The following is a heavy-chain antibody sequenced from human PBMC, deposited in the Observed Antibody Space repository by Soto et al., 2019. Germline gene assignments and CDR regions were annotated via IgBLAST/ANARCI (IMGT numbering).Heavy chain of an antibody. CDR1: GGSISSGGYS. Sequence: PSETLSLTCAVSGGSISSGGYSWSWIRQPPGKGLEWIGYIYHSGSTYYNPSLKSRVTISVDTSKNQFSLKLSSVTAADTAVYYCARIKRGYSGYDWGYYYYYMDVWGKGTTVTVSS. V-gene: IGHV4-30-2*01. CDR2: IYHSGST. J-gene: IGHJ6*03. D-gene: IGHD5-12*01. CDR3: ARIKRGYSGYDWGYYYYYMDV.